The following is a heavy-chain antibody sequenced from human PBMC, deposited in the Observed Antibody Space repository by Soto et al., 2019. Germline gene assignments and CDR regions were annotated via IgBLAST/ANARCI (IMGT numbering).Heavy chain of an antibody. CDR3: AREYSSSSSVWFDP. D-gene: IGHD6-6*01. V-gene: IGHV1-18*01. J-gene: IGHJ5*02. Sequence: GASVKVSCKASGYTFTSYGISWVRQAPGQGLEWMGWISAYNGNTNYAQKLQGRVTMTTDTSTSTAYMELRSLRSDDTAVYYCAREYSSSSSVWFDPWGQGTLVTVSS. CDR1: GYTFTSYG. CDR2: ISAYNGNT.